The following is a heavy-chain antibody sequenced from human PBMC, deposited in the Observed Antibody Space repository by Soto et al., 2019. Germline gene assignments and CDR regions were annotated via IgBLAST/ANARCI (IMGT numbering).Heavy chain of an antibody. CDR2: IYYSGST. J-gene: IGHJ4*02. CDR3: AREGTRINWGLDY. CDR1: GGSISSGDYY. V-gene: IGHV4-30-4*01. Sequence: QVQLQESGPGLVKPSQTLSLTCTVSGGSISSGDYYWSWIRQPPGKGLEWIGYIYYSGSTYYNPSLKSRVTISVDTSKNQFPLKLSSVTAADTAVYYCAREGTRINWGLDYWGQGTLVTVSS. D-gene: IGHD7-27*01.